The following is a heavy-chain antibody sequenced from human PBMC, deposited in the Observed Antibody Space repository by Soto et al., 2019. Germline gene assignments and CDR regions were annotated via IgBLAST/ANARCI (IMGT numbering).Heavy chain of an antibody. Sequence: EVQLVESGGGLVKPGGSLRLSCAASGFTFSSYSMNWVRQAPGKGLEWVSSISSSSSYIYYADSVKGRFTISRDNAKNSLYLQMNSMRAEDTAVYYCARDMMTTVTPYYYYGMDVWGQGTTVTVSS. J-gene: IGHJ6*02. CDR3: ARDMMTTVTPYYYYGMDV. D-gene: IGHD4-4*01. CDR2: ISSSSSYI. V-gene: IGHV3-21*01. CDR1: GFTFSSYS.